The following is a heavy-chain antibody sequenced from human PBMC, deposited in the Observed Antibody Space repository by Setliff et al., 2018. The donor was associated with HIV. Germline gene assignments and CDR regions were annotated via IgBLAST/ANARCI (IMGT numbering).Heavy chain of an antibody. Sequence: GASVKVSCKASGYTFTDYYMQWVRPAPGQGLEWMGLINPNSGGTTYAQKFQGRVTMTRDTSISTAYMEVSRLRSDDTAVYYCARDEERRGPPGIWGQGTMVTVSS. J-gene: IGHJ3*02. D-gene: IGHD1-26*01. CDR1: GYTFTDYY. V-gene: IGHV1-2*02. CDR3: ARDEERRGPPGI. CDR2: INPNSGGT.